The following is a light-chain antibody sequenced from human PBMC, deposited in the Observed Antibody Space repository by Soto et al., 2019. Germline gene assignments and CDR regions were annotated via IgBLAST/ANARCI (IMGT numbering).Light chain of an antibody. J-gene: IGKJ1*01. Sequence: EIVTTQSPATLSVSPGERATLSCRASQSVSSSYLAWYQQKPGQAPRLLIYGASTRATGIPDRFSGSGPGTDFTLTISRLEPEDFAVYYCEQYGSSPRTFGQGTKVDI. V-gene: IGKV3-20*01. CDR1: QSVSSSY. CDR3: EQYGSSPRT. CDR2: GAS.